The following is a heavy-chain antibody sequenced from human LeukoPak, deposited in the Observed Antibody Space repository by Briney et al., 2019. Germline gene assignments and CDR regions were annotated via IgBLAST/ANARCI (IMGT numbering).Heavy chain of an antibody. D-gene: IGHD2-2*01. CDR1: GFTFSSYG. J-gene: IGHJ6*02. Sequence: PGRSLRLSCAASGFTFSSYGMHWVRQAPGKGLEWVAVMSYDGSNKYYADSVKGRFTISRDNSKNTLYLQMNSLRAEDTAVYYCANMATVVPYYYGMDVWGQGTTVTVSS. CDR3: ANMATVVPYYYGMDV. CDR2: MSYDGSNK. V-gene: IGHV3-30*18.